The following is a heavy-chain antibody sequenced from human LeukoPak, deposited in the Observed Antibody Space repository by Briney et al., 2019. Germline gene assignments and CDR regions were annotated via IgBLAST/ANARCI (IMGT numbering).Heavy chain of an antibody. CDR3: ARLTSLPNYYFDY. Sequence: SETLSLTCTVSGGSISSSSYYWGWIRQPPGKGLEWIGSIYYSGSTYYNPSLKSRVTISVDTSKNQFSLKLSSVTAAGTAVYYCARLTSLPNYYFDYWGQGTLVTVSS. CDR1: GGSISSSSYY. CDR2: IYYSGST. V-gene: IGHV4-39*01. J-gene: IGHJ4*02. D-gene: IGHD2-2*01.